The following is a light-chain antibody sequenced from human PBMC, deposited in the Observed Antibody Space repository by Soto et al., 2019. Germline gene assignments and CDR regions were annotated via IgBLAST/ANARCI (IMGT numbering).Light chain of an antibody. V-gene: IGLV2-14*01. CDR2: DVS. Sequence: QSALTQPASVSGSPGQSITISCTGTSSDVGGYNYVSWYQQHPGKAPKLMIYDVSNRPSGVSNRFSGSKSGNTASLTISGLQAEDEADYYFSSYTSSSTSDFGTGIKLTVL. J-gene: IGLJ1*01. CDR3: SSYTSSSTSD. CDR1: SSDVGGYNY.